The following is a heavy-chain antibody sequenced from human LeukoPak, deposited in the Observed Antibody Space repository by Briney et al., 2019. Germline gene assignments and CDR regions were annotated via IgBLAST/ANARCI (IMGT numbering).Heavy chain of an antibody. D-gene: IGHD6-13*01. CDR1: GSTLSTYW. CDR2: VNGDGSST. V-gene: IGHV3-74*01. J-gene: IGHJ4*02. Sequence: GGSLRLSCAASGSTLSTYWMHWVRQAPGKGLVWVSRVNGDGSSTNYADSVKGRFTISRDNAKNTLYLQMNSLRAEDTAVYYCARDGIAAVDFDYWGQGILVTVSS. CDR3: ARDGIAAVDFDY.